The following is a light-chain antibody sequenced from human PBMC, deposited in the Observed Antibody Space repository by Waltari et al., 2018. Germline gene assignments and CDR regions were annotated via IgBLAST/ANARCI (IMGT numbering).Light chain of an antibody. CDR3: QSFDSSLSASV. CDR2: GNT. V-gene: IGLV1-40*01. J-gene: IGLJ3*02. Sequence: QPVLTHPPPMSGAPGQQVTIPCTGGSSNSGAGYDANWYQQFPGTAPKHLIFGNTNRPAGVPGRSSGSRSGNSASLAIAGLQSEDEAVYYCQSFDSSLSASVFGGGTKLTVL. CDR1: SSNSGAGYD.